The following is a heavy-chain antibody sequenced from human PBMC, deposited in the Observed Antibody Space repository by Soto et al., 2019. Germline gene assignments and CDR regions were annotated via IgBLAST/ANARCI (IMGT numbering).Heavy chain of an antibody. J-gene: IGHJ5*02. CDR3: ARGFRVAATRWWFDP. Sequence: GASVKVSCKASGYTFTSYDISWVRQAPGQGLEWMGWISTYNGNTNYAQKHQGRDTMTTYTSTSTAYMELRSLRSDDTAVYYCARGFRVAATRWWFDPWGQGTLVTVSS. CDR2: ISTYNGNT. D-gene: IGHD2-15*01. CDR1: GYTFTSYD. V-gene: IGHV1-18*01.